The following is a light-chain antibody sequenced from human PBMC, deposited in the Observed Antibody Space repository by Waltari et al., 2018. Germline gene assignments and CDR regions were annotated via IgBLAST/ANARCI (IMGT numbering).Light chain of an antibody. Sequence: QSALTQPPSASGSPGQSVTISCTGTSSDVGGYYYFSWYQQHPGKAPKLMIYEVSKRPSGVPDRFSGSKSGNTASLTVSGLQAEDEADYYCSSYAGSNNYVVFGGGTKLTVL. CDR3: SSYAGSNNYVV. V-gene: IGLV2-8*01. J-gene: IGLJ2*01. CDR2: EVS. CDR1: SSDVGGYYY.